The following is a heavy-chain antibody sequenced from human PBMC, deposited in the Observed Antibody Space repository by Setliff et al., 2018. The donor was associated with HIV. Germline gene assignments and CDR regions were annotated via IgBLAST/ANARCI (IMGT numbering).Heavy chain of an antibody. CDR2: INHSGST. CDR3: ARVSSTYWYSIFRNYYYHMDV. V-gene: IGHV4-34*01. CDR1: VGSFSGYY. D-gene: IGHD2-8*02. Sequence: PSETLSLTCAVYVGSFSGYYWSWIRQPPGKGLEWIGEINHSGSTNYNPSLKSRVTISVDTSKNQFSLKLSSVTAADTAVYYCARVSSTYWYSIFRNYYYHMDVWGKGTTVTVSS. J-gene: IGHJ6*03.